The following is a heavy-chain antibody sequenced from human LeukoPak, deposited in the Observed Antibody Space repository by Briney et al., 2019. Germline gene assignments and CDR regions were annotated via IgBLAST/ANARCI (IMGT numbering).Heavy chain of an antibody. CDR1: GYSFTSYW. CDR3: ARFYCSSTSCYDYFDY. V-gene: IGHV5-51*01. CDR2: IYPGDSDT. D-gene: IGHD2-2*01. J-gene: IGHJ4*02. Sequence: GESLQISCKGSGYSFTSYWIGWVRRMPGKGLEWMGIIYPGDSDTRYSPSFQGQVTISADKSISTAYLQWSSLKASDTAMYYCARFYCSSTSCYDYFDYWGQGTLVTVSS.